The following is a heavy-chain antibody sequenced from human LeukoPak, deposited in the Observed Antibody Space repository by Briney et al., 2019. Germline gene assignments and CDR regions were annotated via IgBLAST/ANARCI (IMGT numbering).Heavy chain of an antibody. Sequence: GASVKVSCKTSGYTFTTYSIHWVRQAPGQGLEWMGWINTNTGNPTCAQGFTGRFVFSLDTSVSTAYLQISSLKAEDTAVYYCARDLGDLFSSPEDYNDYWGQGTLVTVSS. V-gene: IGHV7-4-1*02. CDR2: INTNTGNP. CDR3: ARDLGDLFSSPEDYNDY. CDR1: GYTFTTYS. J-gene: IGHJ4*02. D-gene: IGHD3-16*01.